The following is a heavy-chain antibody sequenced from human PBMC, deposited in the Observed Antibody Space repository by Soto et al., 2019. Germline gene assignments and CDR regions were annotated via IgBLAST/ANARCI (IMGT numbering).Heavy chain of an antibody. V-gene: IGHV4-61*08. Sequence: SETLSLTCTVSGGSISSGDYYWSWIRQPPGKGLEWIGYIYYSGSTNYNPSLKSRVTISVDTSKNQFSLKLSSVTAADTAVYYCARTPYCSGGSSYSAPYYFDYWGQGTLVTVSS. CDR2: IYYSGST. J-gene: IGHJ4*02. CDR1: GGSISSGDYY. CDR3: ARTPYCSGGSSYSAPYYFDY. D-gene: IGHD2-15*01.